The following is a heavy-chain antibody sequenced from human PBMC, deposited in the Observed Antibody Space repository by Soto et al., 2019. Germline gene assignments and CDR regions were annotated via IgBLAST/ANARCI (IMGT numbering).Heavy chain of an antibody. J-gene: IGHJ4*02. Sequence: ASVKVSCKASGYTFTSYYMHWVRQAPGQGLEWMGIINPSGGSTSYARKFQGRVTMTRDTSTSTVYMELSSLRSEDTAVYYCASSRAAGYYYDSSGYYYSYWGQGTLVTVSS. CDR3: ASSRAAGYYYDSSGYYYSY. D-gene: IGHD3-22*01. CDR2: INPSGGST. CDR1: GYTFTSYY. V-gene: IGHV1-46*01.